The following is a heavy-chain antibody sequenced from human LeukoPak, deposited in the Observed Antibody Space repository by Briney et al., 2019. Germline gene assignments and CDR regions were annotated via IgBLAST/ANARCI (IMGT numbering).Heavy chain of an antibody. Sequence: SETLSLTCTVSGGSISITSYYWGWIRQPPGKGLEWIGSMYSSGSTYYNPSLKSRVTISVDTSKNQFSLKLSSVTAADTAVYYCARGDTAMDSFDPWGQGTLVTVSS. CDR2: MYSSGST. V-gene: IGHV4-39*07. CDR1: GGSISITSYY. CDR3: ARGDTAMDSFDP. D-gene: IGHD5-18*01. J-gene: IGHJ5*02.